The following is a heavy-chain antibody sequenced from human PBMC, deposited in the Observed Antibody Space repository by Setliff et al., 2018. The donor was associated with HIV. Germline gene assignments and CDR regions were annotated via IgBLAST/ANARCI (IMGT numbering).Heavy chain of an antibody. D-gene: IGHD4-17*01. CDR3: ARHVGPMTTVTEDWFDP. CDR1: GGSISSYY. V-gene: IGHV4-59*08. Sequence: SETLSLTCTVSGGSISSYYWSWIRQPPGKGLEWIGYIYYSGTTNYNPSLKSRVTISVDTSKNQFSLKLSSVTAADTAVYYCARHVGPMTTVTEDWFDPWGQGTLVTVSS. CDR2: IYYSGTT. J-gene: IGHJ5*02.